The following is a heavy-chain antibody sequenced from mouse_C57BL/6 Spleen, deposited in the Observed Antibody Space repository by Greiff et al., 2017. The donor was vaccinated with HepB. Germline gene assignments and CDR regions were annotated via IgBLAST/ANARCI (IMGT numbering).Heavy chain of an antibody. CDR3: ARGDDGYYFDY. J-gene: IGHJ2*01. D-gene: IGHD2-3*01. CDR2: IYPGDGDT. V-gene: IGHV1-82*01. CDR1: GYAFSSSW. Sequence: QVQLQQSGPELVKPGASVKISCKASGYAFSSSWMNWVKQRLGKGLEWIGRIYPGDGDTNYNGKFKGKATLTADKSSSTAYMQLSSLTSEDSAVYFCARGDDGYYFDYWGQGTTLTVSS.